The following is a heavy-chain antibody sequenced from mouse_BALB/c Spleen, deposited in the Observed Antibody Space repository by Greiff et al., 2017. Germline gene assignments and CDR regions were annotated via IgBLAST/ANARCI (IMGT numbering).Heavy chain of an antibody. V-gene: IGHV1-7*01. CDR3: ARHIYDGYPYFDY. J-gene: IGHJ2*01. Sequence: VQLQQSGAELAKPGASVKMSCKASGYTFTSYWMHWVKQRPGQGLEWIGYINPSTGYTEYNQKFKDKATLTADKSSSTAYMQFSSLTTEDSAIYYCARHIYDGYPYFDYWGQGTTLTVSS. CDR2: INPSTGYT. D-gene: IGHD2-3*01. CDR1: GYTFTSYW.